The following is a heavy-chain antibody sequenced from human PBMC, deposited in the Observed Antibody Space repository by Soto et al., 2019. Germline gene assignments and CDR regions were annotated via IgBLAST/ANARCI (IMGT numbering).Heavy chain of an antibody. CDR3: ARWAVDIVATTYNWFDP. J-gene: IGHJ5*02. CDR1: GGSFSGYY. V-gene: IGHV4-34*01. CDR2: INHSGST. D-gene: IGHD5-12*01. Sequence: QVQLQQWGAGLLKPSETLSLTCAVYGGSFSGYYWSWIRQPPGKGLEWIGEINHSGSTNYDPSLKSRVSISVDTSKNKFSLMLSSVTAADTAVYYCARWAVDIVATTYNWFDPWGQGTLVTVSS.